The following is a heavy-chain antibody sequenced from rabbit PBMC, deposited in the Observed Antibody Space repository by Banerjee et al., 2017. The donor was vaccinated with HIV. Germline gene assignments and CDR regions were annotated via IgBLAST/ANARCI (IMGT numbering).Heavy chain of an antibody. Sequence: QEQLVESGGGLVQPEGSLTLTCTASGFSFSYGYVMCWVRQAPGKGLEWIACINTVSGDTVYATWAKGRFTISKTSSTTVTLQLNSLTAADTATYFCARANNGWNFGLWGPGT. CDR1: GFSFSYGYV. J-gene: IGHJ4*01. D-gene: IGHD6-1*01. CDR2: INTVSGDT. V-gene: IGHV1S45*01. CDR3: ARANNGWNFGL.